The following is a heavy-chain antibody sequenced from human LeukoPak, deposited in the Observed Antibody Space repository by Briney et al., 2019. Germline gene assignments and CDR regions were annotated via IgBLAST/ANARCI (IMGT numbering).Heavy chain of an antibody. CDR3: AREGGDGYNYVDY. V-gene: IGHV3-48*03. D-gene: IGHD5-24*01. J-gene: IGHJ4*02. CDR2: ISSSDSTI. Sequence: PGGSLRLSCAASGFTFSSYEINWVRQAPGKGLEWVSYISSSDSTIYYADSVKARFTISRDNAKNSLYLQMNSLRAEDTAVYYCAREGGDGYNYVDYWGQGILVTVSS. CDR1: GFTFSSYE.